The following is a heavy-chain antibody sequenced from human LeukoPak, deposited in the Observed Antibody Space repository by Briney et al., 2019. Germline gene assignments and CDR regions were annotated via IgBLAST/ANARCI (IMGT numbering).Heavy chain of an antibody. V-gene: IGHV1-24*01. CDR2: FDPEDGET. D-gene: IGHD6-19*01. Sequence: ASVKVSCKVSGYTLTELSMHWVRQAPGKGLEWMGGFDPEDGETIYAQKFQGRVTITRDTSASTAYMELSSLRSEDTAVYYCAAVAGRFYGMDVWGKGTTVTVSS. CDR1: GYTLTELS. J-gene: IGHJ6*04. CDR3: AAVAGRFYGMDV.